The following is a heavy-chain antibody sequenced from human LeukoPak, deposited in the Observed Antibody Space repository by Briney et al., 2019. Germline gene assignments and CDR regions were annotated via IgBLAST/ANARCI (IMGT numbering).Heavy chain of an antibody. V-gene: IGHV4-30-2*01. Sequence: PSVTLSLTCAVSGGSISSGGYSWSWIRQPPGKGLEWIGYIYHSGSTYYNPSLKSRVTISVDRSKNQFSLKLSSVTAADTAVYYCARGISGVAVARNAEYFQHWGQGTLVTVSS. CDR2: IYHSGST. CDR1: GGSISSGGYS. CDR3: ARGISGVAVARNAEYFQH. J-gene: IGHJ1*01. D-gene: IGHD6-19*01.